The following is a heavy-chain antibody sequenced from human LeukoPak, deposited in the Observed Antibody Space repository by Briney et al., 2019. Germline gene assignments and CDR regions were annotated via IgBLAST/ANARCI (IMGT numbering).Heavy chain of an antibody. V-gene: IGHV4-4*09. D-gene: IGHD6-6*01. J-gene: IGHJ6*03. CDR3: ASLSHSSSTYYYMDV. CDR2: IYTSGST. CDR1: GGSISGYY. Sequence: PSETLSLTCTVSGGSISGYYWSWIRQPPGKGLEWIGYIYTSGSTNYNPSLKSRVTISVDTSKNQFSLKLSSVPAADTAVYYCASLSHSSSTYYYMDVWGKGTTVTVSS.